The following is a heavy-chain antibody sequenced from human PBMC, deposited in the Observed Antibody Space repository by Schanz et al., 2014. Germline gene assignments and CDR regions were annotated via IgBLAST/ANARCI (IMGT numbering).Heavy chain of an antibody. CDR2: LSSDSRHV. J-gene: IGHJ4*02. CDR1: GFIFSSYN. Sequence: EVQLVESGGGLVKPGGSLRLSCVASGFIFSSYNMNWVRQSPGKGLEWVSFLSSDSRHVYYVESAKGRFTISRDNAKNSLYLQMYSLRGDETAVYYCARDGIAATTDFEYWGQGVLVTVSS. V-gene: IGHV3-21*06. CDR3: ARDGIAATTDFEY. D-gene: IGHD1-1*01.